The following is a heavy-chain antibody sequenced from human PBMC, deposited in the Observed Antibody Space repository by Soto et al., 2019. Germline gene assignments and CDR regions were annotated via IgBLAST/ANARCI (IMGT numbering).Heavy chain of an antibody. D-gene: IGHD2-2*01. V-gene: IGHV6-1*01. CDR3: AREDLGYCSSTSCSNYYYYGMDV. J-gene: IGHJ6*02. CDR1: GDSVSSNSAA. Sequence: SPTLSLTCAISGDSVSSNSAAWNWIRQSPSRGLEWLGRTYYRSKWYNDYAVSVKSRITINPDTSKNQFSLQLNSVTPEDTAVYYCAREDLGYCSSTSCSNYYYYGMDVWGQGTTVTVSS. CDR2: TYYRSKWYN.